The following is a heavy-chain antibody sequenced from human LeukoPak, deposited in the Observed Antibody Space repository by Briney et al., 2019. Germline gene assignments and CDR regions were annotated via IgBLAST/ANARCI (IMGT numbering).Heavy chain of an antibody. CDR1: GFTFDDYA. CDR2: ISWNSGSI. D-gene: IGHD6-19*01. CDR3: AKDSSAVAQYYFDY. J-gene: IGHJ4*02. V-gene: IGHV3-9*01. Sequence: GGSLRLSWAASGFTFDDYAMHWVRQAPGKGLEWVSGISWNSGSIGYADSVKGRFTISRDNAKNSLYLQMNSLRAEDTALYYCAKDSSAVAQYYFDYWGQGTLVTVSS.